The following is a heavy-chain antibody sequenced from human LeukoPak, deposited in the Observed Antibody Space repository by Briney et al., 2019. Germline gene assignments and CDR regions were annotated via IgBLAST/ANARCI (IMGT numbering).Heavy chain of an antibody. V-gene: IGHV1-2*02. D-gene: IGHD3-22*01. Sequence: GASVKVSCKASGYTFTGYYMHWVRQAPGQGLEWMGWINPNSGGANYAQKFQGRVTMTRDTSISTAYMELSRLRSDDTAVYYCARENTNYYDSSGPQAIPNYWGQGTLVTVSS. CDR3: ARENTNYYDSSGPQAIPNY. CDR2: INPNSGGA. CDR1: GYTFTGYY. J-gene: IGHJ4*02.